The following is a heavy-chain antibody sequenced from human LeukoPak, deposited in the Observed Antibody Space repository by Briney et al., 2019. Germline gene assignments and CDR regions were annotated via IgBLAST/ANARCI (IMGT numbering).Heavy chain of an antibody. CDR3: ARDSSMLRGPLVIYFFDF. J-gene: IGHJ4*02. CDR2: ISGVGDAT. CDR1: GFTFSTYA. D-gene: IGHD3-10*01. Sequence: GGSLRLSCAASGFTFSTYAMSWVRQAPGQGLEWVSTISGVGDATYYADSVKGRFTISRDNSKNTLYLQMNSLRAEDTAVYYCARDSSMLRGPLVIYFFDFWGQGTLVTVSS. V-gene: IGHV3-23*01.